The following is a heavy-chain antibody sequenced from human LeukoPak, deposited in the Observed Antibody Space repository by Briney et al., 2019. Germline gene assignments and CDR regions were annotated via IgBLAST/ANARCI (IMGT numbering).Heavy chain of an antibody. J-gene: IGHJ4*02. CDR1: GFTVSSNY. V-gene: IGHV3-53*01. D-gene: IGHD3-22*01. CDR3: ATHYYDSSGYYGFDY. CDR2: IYSGGST. Sequence: PGGSLRLSCAASGFTVSSNYMSWVRQAPGKGLEWVSVIYSGGSTYYADSVKGRFTISRDNPKNTLYLQMNSLRAEDTAVYYCATHYYDSSGYYGFDYWGQGTLVTVSS.